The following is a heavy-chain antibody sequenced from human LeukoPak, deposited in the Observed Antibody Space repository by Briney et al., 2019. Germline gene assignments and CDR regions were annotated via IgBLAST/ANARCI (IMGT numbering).Heavy chain of an antibody. CDR3: ARDVGGSLDY. CDR1: AFTFSTYW. D-gene: IGHD1-26*01. V-gene: IGHV3-7*01. J-gene: IGHJ4*02. Sequence: GGSLRLSCAASAFTFSTYWMGWVRQAPGKGREWVANIKGDESARHQADSVKGRFTLSRDNAKKSVYLQMSSLRGEDTAVYYCARDVGGSLDYWGQGTLVTVSS. CDR2: IKGDESAR.